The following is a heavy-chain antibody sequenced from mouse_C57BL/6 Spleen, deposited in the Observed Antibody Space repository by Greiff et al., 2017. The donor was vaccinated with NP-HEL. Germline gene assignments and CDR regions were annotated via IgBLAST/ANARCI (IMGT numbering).Heavy chain of an antibody. J-gene: IGHJ2*01. CDR3: TTALGRSYYFDY. CDR1: GFNIKDYY. Sequence: VQLQQSGAELVRPGASVKLSCTASGFNIKDYYMHWVKQRPEQGLEWIGRIDPEDGDTEYAPKFQGKATMTADTSSNTAYLQLSSLTSEDTAVYYCTTALGRSYYFDYWGQGTTLTVSS. D-gene: IGHD3-1*01. V-gene: IGHV14-1*01. CDR2: IDPEDGDT.